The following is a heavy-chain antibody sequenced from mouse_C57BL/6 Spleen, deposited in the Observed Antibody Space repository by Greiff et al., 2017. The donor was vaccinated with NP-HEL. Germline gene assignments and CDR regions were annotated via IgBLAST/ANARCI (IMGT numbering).Heavy chain of an antibody. D-gene: IGHD1-1*01. V-gene: IGHV1-15*01. CDR2: IDPETGGT. Sequence: VQLQESGAELVRPGASVTLSCKASGYTFTDYEMHWVKQTPVHGLEWIGAIDPETGGTAYNQKFKGKAILTADKSSSTAYMELRSLTSEDSAVYYCTSTRLLRYDWFAYWGQGTLVTVSA. CDR1: GYTFTDYE. J-gene: IGHJ3*01. CDR3: TSTRLLRYDWFAY.